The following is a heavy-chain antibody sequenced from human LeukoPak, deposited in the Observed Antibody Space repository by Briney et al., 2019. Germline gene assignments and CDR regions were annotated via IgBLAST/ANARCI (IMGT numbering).Heavy chain of an antibody. V-gene: IGHV4-34*01. J-gene: IGHJ4*02. CDR3: AREIAAAGMGH. D-gene: IGHD6-13*01. CDR1: GGSFSGYY. CDR2: INHSGST. Sequence: PSETLSLTCAVYGGSFSGYYWSWIRQPPGKGLEWIGEINHSGSTNYNPSLKSRVTISVDTSKNQFSLKLSSVTAADTAVYYCAREIAAAGMGHWGQGTLVTVSS.